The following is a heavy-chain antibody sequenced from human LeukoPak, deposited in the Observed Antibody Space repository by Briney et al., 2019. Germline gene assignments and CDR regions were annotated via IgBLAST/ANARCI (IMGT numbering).Heavy chain of an antibody. V-gene: IGHV3-23*01. CDR1: GFTFSSYG. Sequence: PGGSLRLSCAASGFTFSSYGMSWVRQAPGKGLEWVSAISGSGGSTYYADSVKGRFTISRDNSKNTLYLQMNSLRAEDTAVYYCAKDLGYCSGGSCYSGTNWLDPWGQGTLVTVSS. CDR3: AKDLGYCSGGSCYSGTNWLDP. CDR2: ISGSGGST. J-gene: IGHJ5*02. D-gene: IGHD2-15*01.